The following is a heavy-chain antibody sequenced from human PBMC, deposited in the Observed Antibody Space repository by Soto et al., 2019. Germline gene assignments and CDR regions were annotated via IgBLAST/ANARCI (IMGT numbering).Heavy chain of an antibody. V-gene: IGHV3-74*01. D-gene: IGHD6-19*01. Sequence: GGSLRLSCAASGFTFSSYWMHWVRQAPGKGLVWVSRINSDGSSTSYADSVKGRFTISRDNAKNTLYLQMNSPRAEDTAVYYCAKDQSGWPRDFDYWGQGTLVTVSS. CDR1: GFTFSSYW. CDR2: INSDGSST. CDR3: AKDQSGWPRDFDY. J-gene: IGHJ4*02.